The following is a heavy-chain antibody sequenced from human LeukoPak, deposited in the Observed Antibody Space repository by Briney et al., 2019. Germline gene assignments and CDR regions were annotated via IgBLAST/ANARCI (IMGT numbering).Heavy chain of an antibody. CDR1: GYSISSGYY. CDR3: ARGLLWFGEFSFRAFDI. V-gene: IGHV4-38-2*02. J-gene: IGHJ3*02. CDR2: IYHSGST. Sequence: SETLSLTCTVSGYSISSGYYWGWIRQPPGEGLEWIGSIYHSGSTYYNPSLKSRVTISVDTSKNQFSLTLSSVTAAHTAVYYCARGLLWFGEFSFRAFDIWGQGTMVTVSS. D-gene: IGHD3-10*01.